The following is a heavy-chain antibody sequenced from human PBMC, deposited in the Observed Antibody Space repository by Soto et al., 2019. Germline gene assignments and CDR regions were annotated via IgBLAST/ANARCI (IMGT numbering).Heavy chain of an antibody. CDR2: ITGGGGST. J-gene: IGHJ4*02. Sequence: EVQVLESGGGLVQPGGSLRLSCAASGFTFSSYAMSWLRQAPGKGLEWVSAITGGGGSTWSADSVKGRFTISRDNSRTTLYLQMSGLRAEDTAVYYCAKGSASGSPYYFDYWGQGTLVTVSS. V-gene: IGHV3-23*01. CDR3: AKGSASGSPYYFDY. D-gene: IGHD6-25*01. CDR1: GFTFSSYA.